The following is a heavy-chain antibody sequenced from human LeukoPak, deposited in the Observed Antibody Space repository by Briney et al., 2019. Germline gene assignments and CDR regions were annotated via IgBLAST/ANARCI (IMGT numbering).Heavy chain of an antibody. CDR3: ARAPNEYDSSSHNYYGMDV. CDR1: GYTFTSYY. CDR2: INPSGGST. J-gene: IGHJ6*02. V-gene: IGHV1-46*01. Sequence: ASVKVSCKASGYTFTSYYMHWVRQAPGQGLEWMGIINPSGGSTSYAQKFQGRVTMTRDTSTSTVYMELSSLRSEDTAVYYCARAPNEYDSSSHNYYGMDVWGQGTTVTVSS. D-gene: IGHD3-22*01.